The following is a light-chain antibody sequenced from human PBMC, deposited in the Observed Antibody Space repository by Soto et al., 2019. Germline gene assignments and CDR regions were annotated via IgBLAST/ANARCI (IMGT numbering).Light chain of an antibody. V-gene: IGKV3-11*01. CDR1: QSVSVY. Sequence: EIVLTQSPDILSLSPGDRATLSCRASQSVSVYLDWYQQKPGQAPRLLISDASNRATGIPARFSGSGSGTDFTLTISSLEPEDFAVYYCHQRQYWPPITFGQGTRLEIK. CDR2: DAS. CDR3: HQRQYWPPIT. J-gene: IGKJ5*01.